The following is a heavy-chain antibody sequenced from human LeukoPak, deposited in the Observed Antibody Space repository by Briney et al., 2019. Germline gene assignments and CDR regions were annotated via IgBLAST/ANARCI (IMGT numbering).Heavy chain of an antibody. J-gene: IGHJ4*02. D-gene: IGHD6-19*01. CDR1: GFTFSNAW. CDR2: IKSKTDAGTT. Sequence: GGSLRLSCAASGFTFSNAWMNWVRQAPGKGLEWVGRIKSKTDAGTTDYAAPVKGRFTISRDDSKNTLYLQMNSLKTEDTAVYYCTTETYQFSSGWSFDYWGQGTLVTVSS. V-gene: IGHV3-15*05. CDR3: TTETYQFSSGWSFDY.